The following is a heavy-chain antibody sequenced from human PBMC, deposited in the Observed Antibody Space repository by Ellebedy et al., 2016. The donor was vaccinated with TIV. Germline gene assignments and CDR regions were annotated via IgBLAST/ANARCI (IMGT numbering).Heavy chain of an antibody. J-gene: IGHJ6*02. CDR3: ARGVLRYSMDV. CDR1: AFTFSSHG. D-gene: IGHD3-9*01. Sequence: GGSLRLXXAASAFTFSSHGMHWVRQAPGRGLEWVALISSDGSNEYYADSVKGRFTVSRDNSKNTLFLQMNSLRAEDTAVYRCARGVLRYSMDVWGQGTTVTVSS. CDR2: ISSDGSNE. V-gene: IGHV3-30*03.